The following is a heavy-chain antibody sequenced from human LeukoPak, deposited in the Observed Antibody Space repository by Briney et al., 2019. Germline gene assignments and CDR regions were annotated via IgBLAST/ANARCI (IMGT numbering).Heavy chain of an antibody. J-gene: IGHJ4*02. V-gene: IGHV3-33*01. CDR2: IWYDGSNK. CDR3: ARDEHDCSPRDY. Sequence: PGGSLRLSCAASGFTFSSYGMHWVRQAPGKGLEWVAVIWYDGSNKYYADSVKGRFTISRDNSKNTLYLQMNSLRAEDTAVYYCARDEHDCSPRDYWGQGTLVTVSS. CDR1: GFTFSSYG. D-gene: IGHD3-22*01.